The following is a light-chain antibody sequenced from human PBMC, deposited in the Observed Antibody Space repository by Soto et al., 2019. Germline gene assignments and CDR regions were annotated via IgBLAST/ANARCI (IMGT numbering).Light chain of an antibody. CDR3: QQRSNWPVT. V-gene: IGKV3-11*01. J-gene: IGKJ3*01. CDR1: QSVSSY. Sequence: EIVLTQSRSTLSLSPGERASLSCRASQSVSSYFAWYQQKPGQAPRLLIYDASNRATGIPARFSGSGSGTDFTLTIRSLEPEDFAVYYGQQRSNWPVTFGPGTKVDIK. CDR2: DAS.